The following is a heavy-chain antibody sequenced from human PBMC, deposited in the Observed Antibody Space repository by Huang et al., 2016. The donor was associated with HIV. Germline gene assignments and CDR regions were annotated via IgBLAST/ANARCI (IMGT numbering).Heavy chain of an antibody. V-gene: IGHV3-30-3*01. CDR2: ISNDGSSR. D-gene: IGHD5-12*01. J-gene: IGHJ3*01. CDR3: TREYTVAGAFDL. CDR1: GFSFANYA. Sequence: QVQLVESGGGVVQPGRSLRLSCAASGFSFANYAMHRVRQGAGKSMEWLTFISNDGSSRYYAGSVNGRFTISRDNFKNARYLQMNRLRGDDTAVYYCTREYTVAGAFDLWGQGTMVTVSS.